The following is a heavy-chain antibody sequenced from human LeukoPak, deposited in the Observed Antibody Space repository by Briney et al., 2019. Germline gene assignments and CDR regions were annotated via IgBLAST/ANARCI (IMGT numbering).Heavy chain of an antibody. CDR3: ARAAGSWTRYYFDY. Sequence: GGSLRLSCAASGFTFSSYSMNWVRQAPGKGLEWVSSITRSNYIYYADSVKGRFTISRDNAKNSLYLQMNSLRAEDTAVYYCARAAGSWTRYYFDYWGQGTLVTVSS. D-gene: IGHD6-13*01. CDR2: ITRSNYI. CDR1: GFTFSSYS. V-gene: IGHV3-21*01. J-gene: IGHJ4*02.